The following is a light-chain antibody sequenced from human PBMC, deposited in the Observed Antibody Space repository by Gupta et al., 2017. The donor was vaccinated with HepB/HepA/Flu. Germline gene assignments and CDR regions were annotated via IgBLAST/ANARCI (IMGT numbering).Light chain of an antibody. CDR2: RNN. V-gene: IGLV1-47*01. J-gene: IGLJ2*01. CDR1: SSNIGSNY. CDR3: AAWDDSLSGVV. Sequence: QSVLIQPPSASGTPGQRVTIPCSGSSSNIGSNYVYWYQQLPGTAPKLLIYRNNQRPSGVPDRFSGSKSGTSASLAISGLRSEDETDYYCAAWDDSLSGVVFGGGTKLTVL.